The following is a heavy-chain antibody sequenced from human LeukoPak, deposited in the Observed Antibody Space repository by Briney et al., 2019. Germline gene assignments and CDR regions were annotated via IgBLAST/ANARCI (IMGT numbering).Heavy chain of an antibody. CDR1: GFAFSSYG. Sequence: GGSLRLSCAASGFAFSSYGMHWVRQAPGKGLEWVAFIRYDGSDKYYADSVKGRFTISRDNSKNTLYLQMNSLRAEDTALYYCAKGSYTAMATPSIDYWGQGTLVTVSS. J-gene: IGHJ4*02. D-gene: IGHD5-18*01. V-gene: IGHV3-30*02. CDR3: AKGSYTAMATPSIDY. CDR2: IRYDGSDK.